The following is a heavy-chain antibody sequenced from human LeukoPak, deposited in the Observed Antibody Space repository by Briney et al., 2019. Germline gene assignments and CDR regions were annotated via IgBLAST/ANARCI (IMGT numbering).Heavy chain of an antibody. J-gene: IGHJ6*03. Sequence: ASVKVSCKVSGYTLTELSMHWVRQAPGKGLWWRGGFDPEDGETIYAQKFQGRVTMTEDTSTDTAYMELSSLRSEDTAVYYCARNRIFGVVMSYYYYMDVWGKGTTVTVSS. CDR2: FDPEDGET. CDR3: ARNRIFGVVMSYYYYMDV. V-gene: IGHV1-24*01. D-gene: IGHD3-3*01. CDR1: GYTLTELS.